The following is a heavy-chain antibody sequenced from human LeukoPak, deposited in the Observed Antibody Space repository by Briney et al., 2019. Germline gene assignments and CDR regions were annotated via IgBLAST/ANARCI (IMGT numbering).Heavy chain of an antibody. D-gene: IGHD5-24*01. V-gene: IGHV3-23*01. J-gene: IGHJ4*02. CDR2: ISSSGESP. CDR1: GFTFSRYA. CDR3: AKKRRDGYNPFDY. Sequence: GSLRLSCAASGFTFSRYAMSWVRPAPGKGLEWVCGISSSGESPYYADSVEGRSTISRDNSKNTLYLEINSLRAEDTAVFYCAKKRRDGYNPFDYLGQGTLVTVSS.